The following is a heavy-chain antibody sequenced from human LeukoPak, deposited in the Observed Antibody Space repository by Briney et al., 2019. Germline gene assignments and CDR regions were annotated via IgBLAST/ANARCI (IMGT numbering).Heavy chain of an antibody. D-gene: IGHD6-19*01. CDR2: ISSDSNYI. V-gene: IGHV3-21*01. CDR3: AKAVLQWLVLFYFDY. CDR1: GFIFSNYS. J-gene: IGHJ4*02. Sequence: GGSLRLSCAASGFIFSNYSMNWVRQAPGKGLEWVSSISSDSNYIYYADSMQGRFTISRDNAENSLYLQMNSLRAEDTAVYYCAKAVLQWLVLFYFDYWGQGTLVTVSS.